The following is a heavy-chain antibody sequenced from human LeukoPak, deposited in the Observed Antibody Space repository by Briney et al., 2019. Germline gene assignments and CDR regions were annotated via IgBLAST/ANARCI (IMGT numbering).Heavy chain of an antibody. D-gene: IGHD6-19*01. V-gene: IGHV1-69*05. CDR2: IIPIFGTA. Sequence: SVKVSCKASGGTFSSYAISWVRQAPGQGLEWMGGIIPIFGTANYAQKFQGRVTITTDESTSTAYMELSSLRSEDTAVYYCARGSRIAVAGTYDYYYYIDVWGKGTTVTVSS. CDR1: GGTFSSYA. CDR3: ARGSRIAVAGTYDYYYYIDV. J-gene: IGHJ6*03.